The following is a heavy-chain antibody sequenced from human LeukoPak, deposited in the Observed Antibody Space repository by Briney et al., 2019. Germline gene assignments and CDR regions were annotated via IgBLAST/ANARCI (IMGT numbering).Heavy chain of an antibody. CDR3: ARDGPRVSSGYYYGMDV. D-gene: IGHD3-22*01. Sequence: GASVKVSCKASGYIFTGYYMHWVRQAPGQGLDWMGWINPNSGGTNYAQKFQGRVTMTRDTSISTAYMELSRLRSDDTAVYYCARDGPRVSSGYYYGMDVWGQGTTVTVSS. CDR2: INPNSGGT. J-gene: IGHJ6*02. CDR1: GYIFTGYY. V-gene: IGHV1-2*02.